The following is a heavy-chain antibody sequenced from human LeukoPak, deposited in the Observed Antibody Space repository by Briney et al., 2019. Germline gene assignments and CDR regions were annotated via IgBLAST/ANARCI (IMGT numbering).Heavy chain of an antibody. J-gene: IGHJ3*02. CDR1: GFTFSSYS. CDR3: AREGRYCSSTSCYAGAFDI. Sequence: GGSLRLSCAASGFTFSSYSMNWVRQAPGKGLEWVSYISSSSSTIYYADSVKGRFTISRDNAKNSLYLQMNSLRAEDTAVYYCAREGRYCSSTSCYAGAFDIWGQGTMVTVSS. D-gene: IGHD2-2*01. V-gene: IGHV3-48*04. CDR2: ISSSSSTI.